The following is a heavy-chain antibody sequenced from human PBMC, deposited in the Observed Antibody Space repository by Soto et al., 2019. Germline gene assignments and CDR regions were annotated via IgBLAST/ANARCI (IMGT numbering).Heavy chain of an antibody. D-gene: IGHD3-9*01. CDR2: IFVTSTTI. CDR3: ARDKDWAFDY. CDR1: GFTFSSYS. V-gene: IGHV3-48*04. Sequence: GGSLRLSCVASGFTFSSYSMVWVRQAPGKGLEWISYIFVTSTTIYYADSVKGRFTVSRDNTQNSLFLLMNSLRAEDTAIYYCARDKDWAFDYWGQGTLVTVSS. J-gene: IGHJ4*02.